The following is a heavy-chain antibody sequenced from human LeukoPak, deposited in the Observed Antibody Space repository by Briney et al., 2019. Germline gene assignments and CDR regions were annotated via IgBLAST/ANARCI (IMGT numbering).Heavy chain of an antibody. Sequence: PSETLSLTCTVSGGSISSNSWSWVRQPAGKGLEWIGRIYSGDTNYNPSLKSRVTMSVDTSKNQFSLKLSSVTAADTAVYYCARLSPYYDSSGHWGGYYFDYWGQGTLVTVSS. CDR2: IYSGDT. D-gene: IGHD3-22*01. J-gene: IGHJ4*02. V-gene: IGHV4-4*07. CDR1: GGSISSNS. CDR3: ARLSPYYDSSGHWGGYYFDY.